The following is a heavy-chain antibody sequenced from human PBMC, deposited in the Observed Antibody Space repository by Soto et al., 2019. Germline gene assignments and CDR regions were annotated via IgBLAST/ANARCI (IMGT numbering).Heavy chain of an antibody. CDR1: GGSFSAYY. CDR3: ARRIPQGSYYFDY. CDR2: INHSGNT. J-gene: IGHJ4*02. Sequence: SETLSLTCAVYGGSFSAYYWSWIRQPPGKGLEWIGEINHSGNTNYNPSLKSRVTISVDTSKNQFSLKLSSVTAADTAVYYCARRIPQGSYYFDYWGQGTLVTVSS. V-gene: IGHV4-34*01.